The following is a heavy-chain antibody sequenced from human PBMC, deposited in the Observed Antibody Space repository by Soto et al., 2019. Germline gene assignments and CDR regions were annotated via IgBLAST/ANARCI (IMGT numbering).Heavy chain of an antibody. V-gene: IGHV4-59*01. CDR1: GGSISSYY. J-gene: IGHJ4*02. CDR2: IYYSGST. D-gene: IGHD3-22*01. CDR3: ASFQTYYYDSSGYLDY. Sequence: PSETLSLTCTVSGGSISSYYWSWIRQPPGKGLEWIGYIYYSGSTNYNPSLKSRVTISVDTSKNQFSLKLSSVTAADTAVYYCASFQTYYYDSSGYLDYWGQGTLVTVSS.